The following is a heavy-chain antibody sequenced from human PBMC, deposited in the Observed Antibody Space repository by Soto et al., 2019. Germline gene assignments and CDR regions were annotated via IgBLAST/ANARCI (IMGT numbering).Heavy chain of an antibody. CDR1: GVTFSSYA. Sequence: GGSLRLSCAASGVTFSSYAMSWVRQAPGKGLEWVSAISGSGGSTYYADSVKGRFTISRDNSKNTLYLQMNSLRAEDTAVYYCAKESLLWFGEFYYFDYWGQGTLVTVSS. V-gene: IGHV3-23*01. D-gene: IGHD3-10*01. J-gene: IGHJ4*02. CDR2: ISGSGGST. CDR3: AKESLLWFGEFYYFDY.